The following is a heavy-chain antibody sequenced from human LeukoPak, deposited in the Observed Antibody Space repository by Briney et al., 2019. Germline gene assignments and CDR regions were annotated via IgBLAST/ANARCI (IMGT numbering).Heavy chain of an antibody. D-gene: IGHD4-17*01. J-gene: IGHJ5*02. V-gene: IGHV1-18*01. CDR2: ISAYNGNT. CDR3: ARSFYGDDPNNWFDP. Sequence: ASVKVSCKASGYTFTSYGISWVRQAPGQGLEWMGWISAYNGNTNYAQKLQGRVTMTRDTSISTAYMELSRLRSDDTAVYYCARSFYGDDPNNWFDPWGQGTLVTVSS. CDR1: GYTFTSYG.